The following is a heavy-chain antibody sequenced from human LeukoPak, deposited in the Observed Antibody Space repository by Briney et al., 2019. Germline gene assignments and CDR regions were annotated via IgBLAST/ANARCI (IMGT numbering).Heavy chain of an antibody. CDR1: GGSISSSSYY. V-gene: IGHV4-39*02. CDR3: AREEQQLGVKYYYYYYMDV. J-gene: IGHJ6*03. Sequence: SETLSLTCTVSGGSISSSSYYWGWIRQPPGKGLEWIGSIYYSGSTYYNPSLKSRVTISVDTSKNQFSLKLSSVTAADTAVYYCAREEQQLGVKYYYYYYMDVWGKGTTVTVSS. D-gene: IGHD6-13*01. CDR2: IYYSGST.